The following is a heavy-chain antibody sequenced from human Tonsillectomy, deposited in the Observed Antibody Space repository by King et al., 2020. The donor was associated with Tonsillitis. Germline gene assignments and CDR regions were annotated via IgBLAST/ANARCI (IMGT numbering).Heavy chain of an antibody. Sequence: VQLPQWGAGLLKPSETLSLPCAVYGGSFSGYYWSWIRQPPGKGLEWIGEINHSGSTNYNPSLKSRVTISVDTSKNQFSLKLSSVTAADTAVYYCARGRIQAAIRGYVSGGSCDGEGYWGQGTLVTVSS. CDR1: GGSFSGYY. J-gene: IGHJ4*02. CDR3: ARGRIQAAIRGYVSGGSCDGEGY. V-gene: IGHV4-34*01. D-gene: IGHD2-15*01. CDR2: INHSGST.